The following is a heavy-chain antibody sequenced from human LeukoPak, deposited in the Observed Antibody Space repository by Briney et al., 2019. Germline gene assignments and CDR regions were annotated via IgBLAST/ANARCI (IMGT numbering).Heavy chain of an antibody. CDR3: AKDLYSSGWYYYFDY. CDR1: GFTFSSYA. J-gene: IGHJ4*02. D-gene: IGHD6-19*01. V-gene: IGHV3-23*01. CDR2: ISGSGGST. Sequence: GGSLRLSCAASGFTFSSYAMSWVRQAPGKGPEWVSAISGSGGSTYYADSVKGRFTISRDNSKNTLYLQMNSLRAEDTAVYYCAKDLYSSGWYYYFDYWGQGTLVTVSS.